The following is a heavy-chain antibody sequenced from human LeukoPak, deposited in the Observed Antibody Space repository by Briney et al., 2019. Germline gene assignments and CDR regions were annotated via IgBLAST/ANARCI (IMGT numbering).Heavy chain of an antibody. CDR3: ARGPGAYIVVVPAAMRVFDY. CDR1: GGSFSGYY. Sequence: SETLSLTCAVYGGSFSGYYWSWIRQPPGKGLEWIGEINHSGSTNYNPSLKSRVTISVDTPKNQFSLKLSSVTAADTAVYYCARGPGAYIVVVPAAMRVFDYWGQGTLVTVSS. CDR2: INHSGST. V-gene: IGHV4-34*01. D-gene: IGHD2-2*01. J-gene: IGHJ4*02.